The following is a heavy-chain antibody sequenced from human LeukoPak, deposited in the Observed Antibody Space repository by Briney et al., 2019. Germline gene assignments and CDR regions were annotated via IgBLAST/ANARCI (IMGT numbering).Heavy chain of an antibody. D-gene: IGHD3-10*01. V-gene: IGHV3-11*04. Sequence: GGSLRLSCAASGFTFSDYYMSWIRQAPGKGLEWVSYISSSGSTIYYSDSVKGRFTISRDNAKNSLYLQMNSLRAEDTAVYYCATMASGTGASLAFDIWGQGTMVTVSS. CDR3: ATMASGTGASLAFDI. CDR1: GFTFSDYY. J-gene: IGHJ3*02. CDR2: ISSSGSTI.